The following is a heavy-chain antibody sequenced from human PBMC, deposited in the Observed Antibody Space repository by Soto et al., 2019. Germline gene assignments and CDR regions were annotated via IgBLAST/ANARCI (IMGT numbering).Heavy chain of an antibody. CDR2: IYYTGTT. CDR1: GGSISSYY. J-gene: IGHJ6*02. CDR3: ASQLYYYDSSGYYYRPYYYGMDV. V-gene: IGHV4-59*08. D-gene: IGHD3-22*01. Sequence: PSETLSLTCTVSGGSISSYYWSWIRQPPGKGLEWIGFIYYTGTTTYIPSIMSRVTISVDSSKNQFSLNLTSVSAADTAVYYCASQLYYYDSSGYYYRPYYYGMDVWGQGTTVTVSS.